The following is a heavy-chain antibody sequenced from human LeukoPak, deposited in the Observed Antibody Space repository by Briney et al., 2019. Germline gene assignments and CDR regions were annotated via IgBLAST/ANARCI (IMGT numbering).Heavy chain of an antibody. Sequence: ASVKVSCKASGYTFTSYGISWVRQAREQGVAWMGWISAYNGNTNYQQKLQGRVTMTTDTSTSTDYMELRRLRSDDTAVYYCARRWYSGHGDYYYGMDVWGQGTTVSVS. D-gene: IGHD5-12*01. CDR2: ISAYNGNT. J-gene: IGHJ6*02. V-gene: IGHV1-18*01. CDR3: ARRWYSGHGDYYYGMDV. CDR1: GYTFTSYG.